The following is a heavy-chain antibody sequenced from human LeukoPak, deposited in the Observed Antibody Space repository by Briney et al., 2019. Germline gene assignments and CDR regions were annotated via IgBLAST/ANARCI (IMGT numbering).Heavy chain of an antibody. CDR2: INPNSGGT. V-gene: IGHV1-2*02. J-gene: IGHJ5*02. D-gene: IGHD2-15*01. Sequence: ASVKVSCKASGYTFTGYYMHWVRQAPGQGLEWMGWINPNSGGTNYAQKFQGRVTMTRDTSISTAYMELSRLRSDDTAVYYCARDRIVVVVAATYWFDPWGQGTLVTVSP. CDR1: GYTFTGYY. CDR3: ARDRIVVVVAATYWFDP.